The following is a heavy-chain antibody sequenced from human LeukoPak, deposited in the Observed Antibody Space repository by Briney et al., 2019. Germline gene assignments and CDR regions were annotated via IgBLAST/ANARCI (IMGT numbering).Heavy chain of an antibody. V-gene: IGHV4-39*01. CDR2: IYDSGTT. CDR1: GGSISDSRYY. CDR3: ARQRLTGNQGRGWFDP. D-gene: IGHD7-27*01. J-gene: IGHJ5*02. Sequence: SETLSLTCRVSGGSISDSRYYWGWLRQPPGKGLEWFGSIYDSGTTHCNPSLKSRVTISEDTSKNQFSLKLSSVTAADTGVYYCARQRLTGNQGRGWFDPWGQGTLVTVSS.